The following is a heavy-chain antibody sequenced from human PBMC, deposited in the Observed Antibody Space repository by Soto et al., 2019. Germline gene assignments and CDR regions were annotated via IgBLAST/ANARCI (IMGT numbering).Heavy chain of an antibody. CDR2: ISPLSGDT. V-gene: IGHV1-18*01. D-gene: IGHD3-22*01. Sequence: QVQMVQSGPEVKKPGASVKVSCQTSGYTFTSYGINWVRQALGQGPEWVGWISPLSGDTIYAQSVQGRVTFTTGTYSGTAYLELRSLTSDDTAVYYCARDGGKYDYDRSGFPYWGQGTLVTVSP. J-gene: IGHJ4*02. CDR1: GYTFTSYG. CDR3: ARDGGKYDYDRSGFPY.